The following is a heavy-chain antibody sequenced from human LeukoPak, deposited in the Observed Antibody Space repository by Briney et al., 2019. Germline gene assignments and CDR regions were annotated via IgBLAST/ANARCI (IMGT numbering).Heavy chain of an antibody. CDR2: IYTSGST. CDR1: GGSISSGSYY. V-gene: IGHV4-61*02. D-gene: IGHD3-3*01. Sequence: SQTLSLTCTVSGGSISSGSYYWSWIRQPAGKGLEWIGRIYTSGSTNYNPSLKSRVPISVDTSKNQFSLKLSSVTAADTAVYYCARSDTIFGVVIQNAHEFDYWGQGTLVTVSS. CDR3: ARSDTIFGVVIQNAHEFDY. J-gene: IGHJ4*02.